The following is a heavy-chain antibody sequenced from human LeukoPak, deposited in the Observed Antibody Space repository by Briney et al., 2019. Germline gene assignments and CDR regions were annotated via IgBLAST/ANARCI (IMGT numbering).Heavy chain of an antibody. CDR2: INGDGTRT. D-gene: IGHD5-12*01. CDR1: GFTFSSSV. CDR3: ARDQGGYSTDFNF. V-gene: IGHV3-23*01. J-gene: IGHJ4*02. Sequence: GGSLRLSCAASGFTFSSSVMSWIRQAPGKGLEWVSTINGDGTRTYYSVSSNGRFIISRDNSMYTLYLQMNGLRAEDTAVYYCARDQGGYSTDFNFWGQGTLVTVSS.